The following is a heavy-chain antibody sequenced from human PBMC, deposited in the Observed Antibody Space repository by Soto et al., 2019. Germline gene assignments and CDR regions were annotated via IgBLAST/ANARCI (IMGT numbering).Heavy chain of an antibody. V-gene: IGHV1-18*01. Sequence: QVQLVQSGAEVKQPGASVKVSYKASGYTFTTYDISWVRQAPGQGHEWMGRISTYNGNANYPQSLQGRLTLTTDTSTVRAYMELSSLRSDDTAVYYWARDPYHVLMVNAPNLYGMDVWGQGTTDTVAS. CDR1: GYTFTTYD. CDR3: ARDPYHVLMVNAPNLYGMDV. CDR2: ISTYNGNA. D-gene: IGHD3-10*02. J-gene: IGHJ6*02.